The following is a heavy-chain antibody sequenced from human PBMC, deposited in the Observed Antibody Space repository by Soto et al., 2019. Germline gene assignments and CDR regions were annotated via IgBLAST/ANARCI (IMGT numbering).Heavy chain of an antibody. CDR3: AKDTLGGVGATYYFDY. CDR1: GFTFDDYA. Sequence: GGSLRLSCAASGFTFDDYAMHWVRQAAGKGLEWVSGISCNSGSIGYADSVKGRFTISRDNAKNSLYLQMNSLRAQDTALYYCAKDTLGGVGATYYFDYWGQGTLVTFSS. V-gene: IGHV3-9*01. J-gene: IGHJ4*02. D-gene: IGHD1-26*01. CDR2: ISCNSGSI.